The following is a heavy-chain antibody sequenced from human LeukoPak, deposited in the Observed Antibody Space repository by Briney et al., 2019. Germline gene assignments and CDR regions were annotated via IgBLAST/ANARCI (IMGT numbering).Heavy chain of an antibody. CDR3: TRRGYYYMDV. CDR1: GFIFSGSV. J-gene: IGHJ6*03. V-gene: IGHV3-73*01. Sequence: GGSLRLSCAASGFIFSGSVMHLVRHASGKGLEVVGRIRSKANSYAKEYSASVKGRFTISRYESKNTVYLQMNSVKAEDTDVYYCTRRGYYYMDVWGKGTMVTVSS. CDR2: IRSKANSYAK.